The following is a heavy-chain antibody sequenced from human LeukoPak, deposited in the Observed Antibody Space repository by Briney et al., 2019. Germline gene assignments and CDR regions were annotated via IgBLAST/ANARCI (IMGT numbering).Heavy chain of an antibody. CDR1: GGSISSYY. V-gene: IGHV4-4*09. CDR3: ARILRPEDAFDI. D-gene: IGHD2-8*01. Sequence: SDTLSPTCTVSGGSISSYYWSWLRQPPGKGLEWIGYIYTSGSTNYNPSLKSRVTISVDTSKNQFSLKLSSVTAADTAVYYCARILRPEDAFDIWGQGTMVTVSS. CDR2: IYTSGST. J-gene: IGHJ3*02.